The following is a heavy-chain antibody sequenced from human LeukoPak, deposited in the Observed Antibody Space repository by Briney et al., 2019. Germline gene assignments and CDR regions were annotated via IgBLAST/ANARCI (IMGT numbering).Heavy chain of an antibody. Sequence: ASVKVSCKASGYTFTSYAMHWVRQAPGQRLEWMGWIDTGNGNTKYSQEFQGRVTITRDTSANTAYMELSSLRSEDMAVYYCARDILTGYSDYWGQGTLVTVSS. CDR3: ARDILTGYSDY. V-gene: IGHV1-3*03. D-gene: IGHD3-9*01. CDR1: GYTFTSYA. J-gene: IGHJ4*02. CDR2: IDTGNGNT.